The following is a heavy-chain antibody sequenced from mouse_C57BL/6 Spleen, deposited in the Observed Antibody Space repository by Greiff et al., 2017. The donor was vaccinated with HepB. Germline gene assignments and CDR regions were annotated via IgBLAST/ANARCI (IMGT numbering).Heavy chain of an antibody. CDR1: GYTFTDYY. Sequence: EVQLQQSGPELVKPGASVKISCKASGYTFTDYYMNWVKQSHGKSLEWIGDINPNNGGTSYNQKFKGKATLTVDKSSSTAYMELRSLTSEASAVYYCARWELTTAEDFDVWGTGTTVTVSS. V-gene: IGHV1-26*01. CDR3: ARWELTTAEDFDV. D-gene: IGHD1-2*01. CDR2: INPNNGGT. J-gene: IGHJ1*03.